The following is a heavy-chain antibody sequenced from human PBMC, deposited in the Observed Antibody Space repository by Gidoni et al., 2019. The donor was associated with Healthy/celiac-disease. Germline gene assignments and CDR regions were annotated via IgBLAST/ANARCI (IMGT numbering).Heavy chain of an antibody. Sequence: QVQLVASGGGVVQPGRSLRLSCAASGFTFSACGMHWVRQAPGKGLEWVAVISDDGSDKYYADSVKGRFTISRDNSKNTLYLQMNSLSGDDTAVYYCAKEGQEITIFGVAKLGADFWGQGTLVTVSS. CDR3: AKEGQEITIFGVAKLGADF. V-gene: IGHV3-30*18. D-gene: IGHD3-3*01. J-gene: IGHJ4*02. CDR1: GFTFSACG. CDR2: ISDDGSDK.